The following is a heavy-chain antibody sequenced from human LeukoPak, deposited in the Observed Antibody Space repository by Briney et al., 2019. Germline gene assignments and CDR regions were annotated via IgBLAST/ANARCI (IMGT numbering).Heavy chain of an antibody. CDR3: ARVSYDSSGYYYGMDV. V-gene: IGHV4-31*03. CDR1: GGSISSGGYY. J-gene: IGHJ6*02. Sequence: PSETLSLTCTVSGGSISSGGYYWSWIRQHPGKGLEWIGYTYYSGSTYYSPSLKSRVTISVDTSKNQFSLKLSSVTAADTAVYYCARVSYDSSGYYYGMDVWGQGTTVTVSS. D-gene: IGHD3-22*01. CDR2: TYYSGST.